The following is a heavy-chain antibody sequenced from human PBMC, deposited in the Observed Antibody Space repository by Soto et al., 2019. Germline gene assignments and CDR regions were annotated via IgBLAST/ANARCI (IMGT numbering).Heavy chain of an antibody. Sequence: GASVKVSCKVSGYTLTELSMHWVRQAPGKGQKRIGSFDPEDDETIYAQKFQGRVTMTEDTSTDTAYMELSSLRFEDTAVYYCAIGYGSGSYLVYWGQGTLVTVSS. CDR1: GYTLTELS. V-gene: IGHV1-24*01. J-gene: IGHJ4*02. CDR2: FDPEDDET. D-gene: IGHD3-10*01. CDR3: AIGYGSGSYLVY.